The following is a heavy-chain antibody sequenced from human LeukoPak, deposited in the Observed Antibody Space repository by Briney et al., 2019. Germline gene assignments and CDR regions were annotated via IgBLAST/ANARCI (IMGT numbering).Heavy chain of an antibody. CDR1: GYSFTSNW. D-gene: IGHD4-23*01. V-gene: IGHV5-51*01. Sequence: GESLKISCTGSGYSFTSNWIGWVRQMSGKGLEWMGIIYPGDSDTRYSPSFQGQVTISVDKSINTAYLQWSSLKASDTAMYYCARPKNYGGRSDSWGQGTLVTVSS. CDR3: ARPKNYGGRSDS. CDR2: IYPGDSDT. J-gene: IGHJ4*02.